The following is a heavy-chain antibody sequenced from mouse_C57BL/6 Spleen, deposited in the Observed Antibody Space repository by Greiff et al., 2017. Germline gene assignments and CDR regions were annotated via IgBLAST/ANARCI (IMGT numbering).Heavy chain of an antibody. V-gene: IGHV1-9*01. D-gene: IGHD3-2*02. CDR2: ILPGSGST. CDR1: GYTFTGYW. J-gene: IGHJ3*01. CDR3: ARKRAAAQATAWFAY. Sequence: QVQLKQSGAELMKPGASVKLSCKATGYTFTGYWIEWVKQRPGHGLEWIGEILPGSGSTNYNEKFKGKATFTADTSSNTAYMQLSSLTTEDSAIYYCARKRAAAQATAWFAYWGQGTLVTVSA.